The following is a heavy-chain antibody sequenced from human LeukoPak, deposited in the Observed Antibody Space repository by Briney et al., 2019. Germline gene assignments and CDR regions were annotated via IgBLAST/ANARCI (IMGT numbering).Heavy chain of an antibody. Sequence: ASVKVSCKASGYTFTSYGISWVRQAPGQGLEWMGWISAYNGNTNYAQKLQGRVTMTTDTSTSTAYMELRSLRSDDTAVYYCARDPSTTVVTPGVWFDPWGQGTLVTVSS. V-gene: IGHV1-18*01. J-gene: IGHJ5*02. D-gene: IGHD4-23*01. CDR1: GYTFTSYG. CDR2: ISAYNGNT. CDR3: ARDPSTTVVTPGVWFDP.